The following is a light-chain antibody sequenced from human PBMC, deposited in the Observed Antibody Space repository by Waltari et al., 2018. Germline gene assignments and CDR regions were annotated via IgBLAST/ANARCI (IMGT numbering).Light chain of an antibody. J-gene: IGLJ2*01. CDR1: GSNIGAGYD. V-gene: IGLV1-40*01. CDR2: GST. Sequence: QSVLPQPPSVSGAPGQRVTIPCTGSGSNIGAGYDVHWYQQLPRAAPKLLIYGSTSRPLGVPDRFFGSTSGTSASLAITGLQAEDEADYYCQSYDTSLRVVFGGGTKLTVL. CDR3: QSYDTSLRVV.